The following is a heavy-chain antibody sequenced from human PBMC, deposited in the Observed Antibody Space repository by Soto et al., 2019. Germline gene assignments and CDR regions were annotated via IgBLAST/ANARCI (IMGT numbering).Heavy chain of an antibody. CDR3: ARHANEAGYYFDY. D-gene: IGHD2-8*01. Sequence: EVQLVESGGGLIQPGGSLRLSCAASGFTVSSNCMSWVRQAPGKGLEWVSVIYSGGSTYYADSVKGRYTISRDNSKNTLYLQMNSLRAEDTAVYYCARHANEAGYYFDYWGQGTLVTVS. V-gene: IGHV3-53*01. CDR2: IYSGGST. J-gene: IGHJ4*02. CDR1: GFTVSSNC.